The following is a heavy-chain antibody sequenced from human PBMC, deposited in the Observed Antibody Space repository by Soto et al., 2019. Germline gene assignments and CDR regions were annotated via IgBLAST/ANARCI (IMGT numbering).Heavy chain of an antibody. Sequence: SETLSLTCTVSGGSISSYYWSWIRQPPGKGLEWIGYIYYSGSTNYNPSLKSRVTISVDTSKNQFSLKLSSVTTADTAVYYCAREGLDTAAYYFDYWGQGTLVTVSS. CDR3: AREGLDTAAYYFDY. V-gene: IGHV4-59*01. CDR2: IYYSGST. J-gene: IGHJ4*02. D-gene: IGHD5-18*01. CDR1: GGSISSYY.